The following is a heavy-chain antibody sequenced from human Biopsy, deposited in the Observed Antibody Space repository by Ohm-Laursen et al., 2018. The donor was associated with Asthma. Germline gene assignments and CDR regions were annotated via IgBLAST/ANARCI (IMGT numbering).Heavy chain of an antibody. CDR2: IKRSDDST. J-gene: IGHJ4*02. V-gene: IGHV1-46*01. Sequence: ASVKVSCKASGYSFTSYHMHWVRQAPGQGLEWIGLIKRSDDSTFYAQKFQGRFTMTWDTSTSTVYMELSTLRSEDTAMYYCARDYNWSPGDYWGQGTMVTISS. D-gene: IGHD1-20*01. CDR1: GYSFTSYH. CDR3: ARDYNWSPGDY.